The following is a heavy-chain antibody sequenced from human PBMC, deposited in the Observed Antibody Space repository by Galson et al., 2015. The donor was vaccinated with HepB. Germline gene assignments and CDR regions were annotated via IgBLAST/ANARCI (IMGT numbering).Heavy chain of an antibody. J-gene: IGHJ4*02. CDR3: ARGGPIAVAELGDY. Sequence: SVKASCKASGYTFTSYAMNWVRQAPGQGLEWMGWINTNTGNPTYAQGFTGRFVFSLDTSVSTAYLQISSLKAEDTAVYYCARGGPIAVAELGDYWGQGTLVTVSS. D-gene: IGHD6-19*01. CDR1: GYTFTSYA. V-gene: IGHV7-4-1*02. CDR2: INTNTGNP.